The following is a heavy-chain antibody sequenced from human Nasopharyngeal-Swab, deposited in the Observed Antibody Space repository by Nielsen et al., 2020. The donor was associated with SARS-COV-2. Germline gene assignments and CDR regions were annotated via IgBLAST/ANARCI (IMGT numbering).Heavy chain of an antibody. CDR3: ARHFRGGDV. CDR2: IYYTGST. D-gene: IGHD3-10*01. J-gene: IGHJ6*04. Sequence: SETLSLTCTVSGGSISPYYWGWIRQPPGKGLEWIGYIYYTGSTNYNPSLKSRLTISVDRSKNQFSLRLSTVTAADPAVYYCARHFRGGDVWGNGTTVTVSS. CDR1: GGSISPYY. V-gene: IGHV4-59*08.